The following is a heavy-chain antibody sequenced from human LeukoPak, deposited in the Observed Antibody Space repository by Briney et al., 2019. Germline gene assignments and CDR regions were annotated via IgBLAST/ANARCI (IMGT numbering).Heavy chain of an antibody. CDR3: ARAPPTYYDILTGYSPRPLDY. D-gene: IGHD3-9*01. V-gene: IGHV1-18*01. Sequence: ASVKVSCKASEYTFTGYYIHWVRQAPGQGLEWMGWISAYNGNTNYAQKLQGRVTMTTDTSTSTAYMGLRSLRSDDTAVYYCARAPPTYYDILTGYSPRPLDYWGQGTLVTVSS. CDR1: EYTFTGYY. CDR2: ISAYNGNT. J-gene: IGHJ4*02.